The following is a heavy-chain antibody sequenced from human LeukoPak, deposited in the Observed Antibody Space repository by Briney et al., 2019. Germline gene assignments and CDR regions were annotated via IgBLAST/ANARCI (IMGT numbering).Heavy chain of an antibody. CDR1: GFIFSSHG. CDR2: TYSNGRT. Sequence: GGSLRLSCAASGFIFSSHGMNWVRQAPGKGLEWVSVTYSNGRTYYADSVKGRFTISRDISKNTLYLQMNSLRAEDTAVYYCARVLSGRGSLYDYYYYMDVWGKGTTVTISS. D-gene: IGHD3-10*01. J-gene: IGHJ6*03. V-gene: IGHV3-53*01. CDR3: ARVLSGRGSLYDYYYYMDV.